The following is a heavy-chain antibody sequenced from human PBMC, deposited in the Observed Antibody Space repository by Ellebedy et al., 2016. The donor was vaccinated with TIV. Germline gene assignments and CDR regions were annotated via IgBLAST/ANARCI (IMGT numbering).Heavy chain of an antibody. D-gene: IGHD2-2*01. Sequence: GESLKISCAASGFTFSSYWMHWVRQAPGKGLVWVSRINSDGSSTSYADSVKGRFTISRDNAKNTLYLQMNSLRAEDTAVYYCARGGPYYPAALYYYYGMDVWGQGTTVTVSS. J-gene: IGHJ6*02. CDR1: GFTFSSYW. V-gene: IGHV3-74*01. CDR2: INSDGSST. CDR3: ARGGPYYPAALYYYYGMDV.